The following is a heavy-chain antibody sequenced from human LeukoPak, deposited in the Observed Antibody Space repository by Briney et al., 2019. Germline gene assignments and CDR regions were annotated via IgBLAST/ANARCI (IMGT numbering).Heavy chain of an antibody. CDR1: GGSISSGGHY. V-gene: IGHV4-31*03. Sequence: SETLSLTCTVSGGSISSGGHYWSWIRQHPGKGLEWIGYIYYSGSTYYNPSLKSRVTISVDTSKNQFSLKLSSVTAADTAVYYCARGHDSSAKGAFDIWGQGTMVTVSS. CDR3: ARGHDSSAKGAFDI. CDR2: IYYSGST. D-gene: IGHD3-22*01. J-gene: IGHJ3*02.